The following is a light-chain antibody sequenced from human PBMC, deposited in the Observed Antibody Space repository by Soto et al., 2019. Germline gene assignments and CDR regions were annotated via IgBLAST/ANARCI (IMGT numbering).Light chain of an antibody. CDR1: QSISGW. J-gene: IGKJ4*01. V-gene: IGKV1-5*01. CDR3: QQYSVYPLS. Sequence: DIQMTQSPSALSASVGDRVTITCRASQSISGWLAWFQQRPGEAPKFLIYAASTLESGVPSRFSGSGSGTEFTLTISSLQPDDFATYYCQQYSVYPLSFGGGTKVEIK. CDR2: AAS.